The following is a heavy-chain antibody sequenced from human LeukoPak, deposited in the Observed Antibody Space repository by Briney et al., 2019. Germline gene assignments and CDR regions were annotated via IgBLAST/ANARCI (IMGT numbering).Heavy chain of an antibody. CDR2: IYPGDSNT. Sequence: GESLKISCKGSGYSFTSYWIGWVRQMPGKGLEWMGIIYPGDSNTRNSPSFQGQVTISADKSISTAYLQWSSLKASDTAMYYCARREKAAAGTENYFDYWGQGTLVTVSS. V-gene: IGHV5-51*01. D-gene: IGHD6-13*01. J-gene: IGHJ4*02. CDR3: ARREKAAAGTENYFDY. CDR1: GYSFTSYW.